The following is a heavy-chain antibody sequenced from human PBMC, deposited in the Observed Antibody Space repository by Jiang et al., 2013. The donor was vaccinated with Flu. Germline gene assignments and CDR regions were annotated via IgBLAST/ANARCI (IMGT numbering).Heavy chain of an antibody. V-gene: IGHV4-4*07. CDR1: DGSLSGYY. Sequence: GPGLVKPSETLSLTCAVSDGSLSGYYWSWIRQPAGKGLEWIGRIYTSGSINYNPSLKSRATMSVDTSKNHFSLKLTSVTVADTAVYYCARLKSVTHGIFFDPWGQGILVTVSS. CDR3: ARLKSVTHGIFFDP. D-gene: IGHD2-21*02. CDR2: IYTSGSI. J-gene: IGHJ5*02.